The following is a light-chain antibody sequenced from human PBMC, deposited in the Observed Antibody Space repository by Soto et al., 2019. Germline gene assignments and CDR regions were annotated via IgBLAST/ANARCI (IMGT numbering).Light chain of an antibody. CDR3: QQYGNSPQT. Sequence: EIVLTQSPGTLSLSPGERATLSCRASQRISSSYLAWYQQKPGQAPRLLIYGASSRATGIPNRFSGSGSGTDFTLTISRLEPEDFAVYYCQQYGNSPQTFGQGTKVGIK. CDR2: GAS. V-gene: IGKV3-20*01. J-gene: IGKJ1*01. CDR1: QRISSSY.